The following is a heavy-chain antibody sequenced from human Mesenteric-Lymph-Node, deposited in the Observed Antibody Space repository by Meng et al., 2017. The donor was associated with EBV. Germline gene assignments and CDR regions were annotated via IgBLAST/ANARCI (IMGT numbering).Heavy chain of an antibody. CDR2: VYHRGSS. CDR1: GGSITSGDL. V-gene: IGHV4-4*02. J-gene: IGHJ4*02. D-gene: IGHD3-16*01. CDR3: ARGLGGSHNYYFDY. Sequence: VHLQKSGPRLVKPSGTLSLTCTISGGSITSGDLWSWVRQTPGKGLEWIGQVYHRGSSSYNPSLKSRATISVDNSNNQFSLRLTSVTAADTAVYYCARGLGGSHNYYFDYWGQGTLVTVSS.